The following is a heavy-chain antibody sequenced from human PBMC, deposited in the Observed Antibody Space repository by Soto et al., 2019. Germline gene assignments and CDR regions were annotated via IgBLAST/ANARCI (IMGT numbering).Heavy chain of an antibody. CDR3: ARGGRSSGWRRAFDI. V-gene: IGHV3-21*01. J-gene: IGHJ3*02. D-gene: IGHD6-19*01. CDR2: ISSSSSYI. Sequence: GGSLRLSCAASGFTFSSYSMNWVRQAPGKGLEWVSSISSSSSYIYYADSVKGRFTISRDNAKNSLYLQMNSLRAEDTAVYYCARGGRSSGWRRAFDIWGQGTMVTVSS. CDR1: GFTFSSYS.